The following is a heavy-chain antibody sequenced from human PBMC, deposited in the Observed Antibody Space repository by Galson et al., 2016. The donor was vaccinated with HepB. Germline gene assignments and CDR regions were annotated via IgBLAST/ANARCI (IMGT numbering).Heavy chain of an antibody. Sequence: SLRLSCAVSGFSFSTYAMSWVRQAPGKGLEWVSLICFGGDKKYYAHSVKGRFTISRDNSLNTLYLQMNSLRAEDTAVYYCAKDLLSDYVWGSYRFQDWGQGAPVTVSS. D-gene: IGHD3-16*02. CDR3: AKDLLSDYVWGSYRFQD. CDR2: ICFGGDKK. J-gene: IGHJ4*02. CDR1: GFSFSTYA. V-gene: IGHV3-23*01.